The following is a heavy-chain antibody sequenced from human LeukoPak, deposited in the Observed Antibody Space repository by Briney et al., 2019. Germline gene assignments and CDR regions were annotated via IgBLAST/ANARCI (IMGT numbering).Heavy chain of an antibody. CDR1: GFSVSNTY. J-gene: IGHJ4*02. CDR2: ISGPGANT. Sequence: GGSLRLSCVVSGFSVSNTYMTWVRQAPGKRLEWVSTISGPGANTYYADSVKGRFTISRDNSKNTLYLQMNSLRAEDTAVYYCARNFLRGSDSWGQGTLVTVSS. CDR3: ARNFLRGSDS. D-gene: IGHD3-3*01. V-gene: IGHV3-23*01.